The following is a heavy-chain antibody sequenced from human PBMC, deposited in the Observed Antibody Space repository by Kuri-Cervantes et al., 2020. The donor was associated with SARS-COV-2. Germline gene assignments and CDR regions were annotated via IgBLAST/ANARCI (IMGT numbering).Heavy chain of an antibody. CDR2: ISGSGVST. Sequence: GGSLRLSCAASGFTFSSYAMSWVRQAPGKGLEWVSAISGSGVSTYYADSVKGRFTISRDNSKNTLYLQMSSLRAEDTAVYYCARDHHASLCSSTSCYAGGYYYYGMDVWGQGTTVTVSS. J-gene: IGHJ6*02. CDR1: GFTFSSYA. V-gene: IGHV3-23*01. D-gene: IGHD2-2*01. CDR3: ARDHHASLCSSTSCYAGGYYYYGMDV.